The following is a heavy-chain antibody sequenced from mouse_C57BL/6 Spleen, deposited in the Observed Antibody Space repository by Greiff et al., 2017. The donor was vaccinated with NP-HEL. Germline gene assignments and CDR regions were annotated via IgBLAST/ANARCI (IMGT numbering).Heavy chain of an antibody. V-gene: IGHV2-2*01. D-gene: IGHD4-1*01. CDR3: ARKNWDDAMDY. CDR2: IWSGGST. Sequence: QVQLKESGPGLVQPSQSLSITCTVSGFSLTSYGVHWVRQSPGKGLEWLGLIWSGGSTDYNAAFISRLSTSKDKSKSQVFFKMNSQPADDTAIYYCARKNWDDAMDYWGQGTSVTVSS. CDR1: GFSLTSYG. J-gene: IGHJ4*01.